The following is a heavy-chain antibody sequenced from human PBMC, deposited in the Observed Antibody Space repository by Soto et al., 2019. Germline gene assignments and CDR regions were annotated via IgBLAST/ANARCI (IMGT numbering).Heavy chain of an antibody. Sequence: PGGSLRLSCEGSGFTFSDYYISWIRQAPGKGLEWISYSSNSGTFSRYADSVKGRFSISRDNTKNLLYLQMNSLRAEDTAGYYWARSGDNYNRLDYWGQGTRVTVSS. J-gene: IGHJ4*02. CDR1: GFTFSDYY. V-gene: IGHV3-11*03. D-gene: IGHD1-1*01. CDR3: ARSGDNYNRLDY. CDR2: SSNSGTFS.